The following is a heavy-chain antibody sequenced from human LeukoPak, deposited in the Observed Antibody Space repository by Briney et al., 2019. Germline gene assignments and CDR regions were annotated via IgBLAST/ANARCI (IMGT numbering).Heavy chain of an antibody. CDR1: GGSFCGYY. Sequence: PSETLSLTCAVYGGSFCGYYWSWIRQPPGKGVEWIGEINHSGSTNYNPSLKSRVTISVDTSKNQFSLKLSSVTAADTAVYYCAREGSTNILDYWGQGTLVTVSS. V-gene: IGHV4-34*01. CDR2: INHSGST. CDR3: AREGSTNILDY. D-gene: IGHD2-2*01. J-gene: IGHJ4*02.